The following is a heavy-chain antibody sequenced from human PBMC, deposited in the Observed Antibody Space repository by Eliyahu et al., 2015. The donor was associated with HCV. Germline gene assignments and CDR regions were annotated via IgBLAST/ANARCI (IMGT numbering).Heavy chain of an antibody. V-gene: IGHV1-18*01. CDR3: ARAYYDFWSGYSADAFDI. J-gene: IGHJ3*02. CDR2: ISAYNGNT. CDR1: GYTFTSYG. Sequence: QVQLVQSGAEVKKPGASVKVSCKASGYTFTSYGISWVRQAPGQGLEWMGWISAYNGNTNYAQKLQGRVTMTTDTSTSTAYMELRSLRSDDTAVYYCARAYYDFWSGYSADAFDIWGQGTMVTVSS. D-gene: IGHD3-3*01.